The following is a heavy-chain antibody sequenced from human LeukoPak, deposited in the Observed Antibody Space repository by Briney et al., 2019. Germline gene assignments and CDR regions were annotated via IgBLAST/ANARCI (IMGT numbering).Heavy chain of an antibody. J-gene: IGHJ3*02. CDR2: IKHDGSEQ. CDR3: ARAGLGAFDI. Sequence: GGSLRLSCEASGFTFSSYWMDWVRQAPGKGLEWVANIKHDGSEQYYVDSVKGRFTISRDNAKNSLYLQMNSLRAEDTALYYCARAGLGAFDIWGQGTMVTVSS. CDR1: GFTFSSYW. V-gene: IGHV3-7*03.